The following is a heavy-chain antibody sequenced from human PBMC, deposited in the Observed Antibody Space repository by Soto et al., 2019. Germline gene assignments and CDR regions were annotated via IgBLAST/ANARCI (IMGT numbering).Heavy chain of an antibody. J-gene: IGHJ6*02. CDR3: ARERVQCSGGSCYCYYYYGMDV. V-gene: IGHV1-46*01. CDR1: GYTFTSYY. D-gene: IGHD2-15*01. Sequence: DSVKVSCKASGYTFTSYYMHWVRQAPGQGLEWMGIINPSGGSTSYAQKFQGRVTMTRDTSTSTVYMELSSLRSEDTAVYYCARERVQCSGGSCYCYYYYGMDVWGQGSTVTGYS. CDR2: INPSGGST.